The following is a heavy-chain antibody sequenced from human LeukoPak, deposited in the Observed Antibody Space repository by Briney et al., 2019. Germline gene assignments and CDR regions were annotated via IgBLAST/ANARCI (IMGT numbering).Heavy chain of an antibody. CDR2: INHSGST. CDR3: ARNQWLVRGDYFDY. Sequence: SETLSLTCAVYGGSFSGYYWSWIRQPPGKGLEWIGEINHSGSTNYNPSLKSRVTISVDTSKNQLSLKLSPVTAAGTAVYYCARNQWLVRGDYFDYWGQGTLVTVSS. V-gene: IGHV4-34*01. D-gene: IGHD6-19*01. CDR1: GGSFSGYY. J-gene: IGHJ4*02.